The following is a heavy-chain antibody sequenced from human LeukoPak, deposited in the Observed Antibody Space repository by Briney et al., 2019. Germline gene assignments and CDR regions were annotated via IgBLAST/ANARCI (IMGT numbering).Heavy chain of an antibody. CDR2: TWYDGGEK. D-gene: IGHD3-22*01. J-gene: IGHJ4*02. Sequence: GGSLRLSCAASGFTFSSNGMQWVRQAPGKGLEWVAGTWYDGGEKHYADSVKGRFTISRDNSKNTLYLQMNSLRAEDTAVYYCARDLSSGYLGFDYWGQGTLVTVSS. CDR1: GFTFSSNG. V-gene: IGHV3-33*01. CDR3: ARDLSSGYLGFDY.